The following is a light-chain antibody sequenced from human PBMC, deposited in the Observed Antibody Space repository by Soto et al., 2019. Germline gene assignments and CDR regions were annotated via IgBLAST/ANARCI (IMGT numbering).Light chain of an antibody. Sequence: DIQMTQSPSTLSASVGDSVTITCRASQSISTWLAWYQQKPGKAPNLLIYDASNLESGVPARFSGSGSGTEFTLTISSLQPDDFATYYCQQYNSYSKTFGQGTKVDIK. CDR1: QSISTW. J-gene: IGKJ1*01. CDR3: QQYNSYSKT. CDR2: DAS. V-gene: IGKV1-5*01.